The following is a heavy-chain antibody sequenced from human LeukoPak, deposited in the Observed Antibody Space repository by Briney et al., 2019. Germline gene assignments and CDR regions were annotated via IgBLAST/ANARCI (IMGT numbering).Heavy chain of an antibody. D-gene: IGHD6-13*01. J-gene: IGHJ4*02. Sequence: GGSLRPSCAASGFTFSSYAMSWVRQAPGKGLEWVSAISGSGGSTYYADSVKGRFTISRDNSKNTLYLQMNSLRAEDTAVYYCAKAPGYSRAQGFDYWGQGTLVTVSS. CDR2: ISGSGGST. V-gene: IGHV3-23*01. CDR1: GFTFSSYA. CDR3: AKAPGYSRAQGFDY.